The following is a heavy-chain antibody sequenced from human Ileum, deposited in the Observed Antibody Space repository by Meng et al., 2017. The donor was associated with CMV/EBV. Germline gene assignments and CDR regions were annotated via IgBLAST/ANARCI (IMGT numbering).Heavy chain of an antibody. CDR3: AREPPGY. J-gene: IGHJ4*02. CDR1: GCPIRSTSYY. CDR2: IYTNGRA. Sequence: QLQLQQSGPGLVKPSETLSLTCTVSGCPIRSTSYYSSWIRQPAGKGLEWIGRIYTNGRATYNPSLESRVTISLDTSKNQFSLKLNSVTAADTAVYYCAREPPGYWGQGILVTVSS. V-gene: IGHV4-61*02.